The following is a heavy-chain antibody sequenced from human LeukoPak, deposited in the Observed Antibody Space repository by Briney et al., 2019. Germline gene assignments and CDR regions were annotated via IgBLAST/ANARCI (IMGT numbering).Heavy chain of an antibody. Sequence: PGGSLRLSCAASGFSFSSYAMNWVRQAPGKGLEWVSAISGSGGSTYYADSVKGRFTISRDNSKNTLYLQMNSLRAEDTALYYCAKGRDHSDYWGQGTLVTVSS. V-gene: IGHV3-23*01. J-gene: IGHJ4*02. CDR1: GFSFSSYA. CDR3: AKGRDHSDY. CDR2: ISGSGGST.